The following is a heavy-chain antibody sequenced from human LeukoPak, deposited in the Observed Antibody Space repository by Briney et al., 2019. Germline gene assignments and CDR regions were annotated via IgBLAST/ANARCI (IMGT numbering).Heavy chain of an antibody. D-gene: IGHD6-13*01. CDR3: ARRRGYSGSYYYFDY. CDR1: GGSISGNTYY. V-gene: IGHV4-39*01. CDR2: MCYNGSP. J-gene: IGHJ4*02. Sequence: SETLSLTCTVSGGSISGNTYYWGWIRQPPGKGLEWLGSMCYNGSPYYNPSLKSRVTISVDTSNNQFSLRVSSVTAADTAVYYCARRRGYSGSYYYFDYWGQGTLVTVSS.